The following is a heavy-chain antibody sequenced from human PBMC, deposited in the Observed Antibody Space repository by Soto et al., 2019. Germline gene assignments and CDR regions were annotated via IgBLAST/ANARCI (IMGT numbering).Heavy chain of an antibody. CDR3: ASFRGVPIFDP. J-gene: IGHJ5*02. V-gene: IGHV4-59*01. Sequence: SETLSLTCTVSGGSISSYYWSWIRQPPGKGLEWIGYIYYSGSTNYNPSLKSRVTISVDTSKNQFSLKLNSVTAADTAVYYCASFRGVPIFDPWGQGTLVTVSS. CDR2: IYYSGST. CDR1: GGSISSYY. D-gene: IGHD3-10*01.